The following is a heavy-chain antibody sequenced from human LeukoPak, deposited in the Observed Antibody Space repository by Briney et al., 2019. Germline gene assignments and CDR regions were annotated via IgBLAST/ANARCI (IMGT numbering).Heavy chain of an antibody. D-gene: IGHD3-3*01. J-gene: IGHJ3*02. CDR1: GESFSGYY. CDR2: INYSGST. V-gene: IGHV4-34*01. CDR3: ASDTEWLYAFDI. Sequence: SETLSLTCAVYGESFSGYYWSWLRQPPGKGLEWLGEINYSGSTNYSPSLKSRVTISVDTSKNQFSLKLSSVTAADTAVYYCASDTEWLYAFDIWGQGTMVTVSS.